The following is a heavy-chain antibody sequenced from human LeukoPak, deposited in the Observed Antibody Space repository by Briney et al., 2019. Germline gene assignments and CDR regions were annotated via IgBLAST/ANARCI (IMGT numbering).Heavy chain of an antibody. CDR2: INPNSGDT. CDR1: GYTFTRHY. V-gene: IGHV1-2*06. D-gene: IGHD3-22*01. CDR3: ARENEVITMIVVATFDS. Sequence: ASVKVSCKASGYTFTRHYMHWVRQAPGQGLEWMGRINPNSGDTKYAQKFQGRVTMTRDTSANTVYMDLSSLRSDDTAVYYCARENEVITMIVVATFDSWGQGTLVTVSS. J-gene: IGHJ4*02.